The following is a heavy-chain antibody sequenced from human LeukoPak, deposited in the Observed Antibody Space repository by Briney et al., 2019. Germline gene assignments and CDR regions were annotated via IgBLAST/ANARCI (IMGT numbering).Heavy chain of an antibody. J-gene: IGHJ4*02. CDR1: GFTVSSNY. CDR3: AGGAGGKRGGNFDY. D-gene: IGHD2-15*01. CDR2: IYSDGST. V-gene: IGHV3-53*01. Sequence: GGSLRLSCAASGFTVSSNYLNWVRLAPGKGLEWVSVIYSDGSTYYADSVKGRFTISRDNSKNTLYFQMNSLRAEDTAVYYCAGGAGGKRGGNFDYGGQGPLAPVPS.